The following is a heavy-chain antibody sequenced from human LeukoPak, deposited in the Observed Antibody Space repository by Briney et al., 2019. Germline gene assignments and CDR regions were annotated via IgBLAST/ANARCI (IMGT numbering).Heavy chain of an antibody. Sequence: KASETLSLTCNVSGYSISSVYYWGWIQQPPGKGLEWIGSIYDSGSTDYNPSLKSRVTISVDTSKNQFSLKLTSVTAADTAVYYCARGGYSYSPYYYYYMDVWGKGTTVTVSS. V-gene: IGHV4-38-2*02. D-gene: IGHD5-18*01. CDR3: ARGGYSYSPYYYYYMDV. CDR2: IYDSGST. J-gene: IGHJ6*03. CDR1: GYSISSVYY.